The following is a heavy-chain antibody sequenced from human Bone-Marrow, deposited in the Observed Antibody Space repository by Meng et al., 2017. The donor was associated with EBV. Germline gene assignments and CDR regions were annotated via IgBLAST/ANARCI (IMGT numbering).Heavy chain of an antibody. CDR2: INHSGST. CDR3: ARGKSRDYIWGSYRIFDY. J-gene: IGHJ4*02. V-gene: IGHV4-34*01. Sequence: VQLQQLGAGLLKPSETLSLTCAVYGGSFSGYYWSWIRQPPGKGLEWIGEINHSGSTNYNPSLKSRVTISVDTSKNQFSLNLSSVTAADTSVYYCARGKSRDYIWGSYRIFDYWGQGTLVTVSS. D-gene: IGHD3-16*02. CDR1: GGSFSGYY.